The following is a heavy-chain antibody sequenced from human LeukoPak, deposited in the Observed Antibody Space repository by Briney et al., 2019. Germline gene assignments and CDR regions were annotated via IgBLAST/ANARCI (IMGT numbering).Heavy chain of an antibody. CDR3: ASYGSGSYYHPYGAFDI. CDR1: GYSFTSCW. CDR2: IDPSDSYT. D-gene: IGHD3-10*01. Sequence: GESLKISCKGSGYSFTSCWISWVRQMPGKGLEWMGRIDPSDSYTNYSPSFQGHVTISADKSISTAYLQWSSLKASDTAMYYCASYGSGSYYHPYGAFDIWGQGTMVTVSS. V-gene: IGHV5-10-1*01. J-gene: IGHJ3*02.